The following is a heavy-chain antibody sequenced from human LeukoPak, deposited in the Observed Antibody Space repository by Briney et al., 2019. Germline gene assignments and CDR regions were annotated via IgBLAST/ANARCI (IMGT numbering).Heavy chain of an antibody. V-gene: IGHV3-23*01. CDR3: AKELQWHLRSYHFDY. J-gene: IGHJ4*02. Sequence: PGGSLRLSCAASGFIFSSYAVSWVRQAPGKGLECVSGITGSGGGTSYADSVKGRFTISRDNSKNTLYLQMSSLRAEDTAIYYCAKELQWHLRSYHFDYWGPGTLVTVSS. D-gene: IGHD6-19*01. CDR2: ITGSGGGT. CDR1: GFIFSSYA.